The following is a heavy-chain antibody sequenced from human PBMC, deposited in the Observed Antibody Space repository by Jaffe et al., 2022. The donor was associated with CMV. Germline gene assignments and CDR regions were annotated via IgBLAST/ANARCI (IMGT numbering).Heavy chain of an antibody. D-gene: IGHD4-17*01. J-gene: IGHJ3*02. CDR2: INIGNGRT. CDR3: AREAFGDYGGLFGI. CDR1: GYTFSYYA. V-gene: IGHV1-3*04. Sequence: QVQLVQSGAEVRKPGASVNVSCKTSGYTFSYYAIHWVRQAPGQRLEWMGWINIGNGRTKYSPELQGRVTILREMSATTAYLELRSLRSEDTAVYYCAREAFGDYGGLFGIWGQGTMVTVSS.